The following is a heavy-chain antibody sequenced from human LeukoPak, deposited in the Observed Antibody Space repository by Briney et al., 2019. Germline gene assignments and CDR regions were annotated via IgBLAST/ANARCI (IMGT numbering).Heavy chain of an antibody. CDR3: ARVFQISGSGRGY. D-gene: IGHD3-10*01. Sequence: GGSLRLSCAASGFTFSSYSMNWVRQAPGKGLEWVSSIRSHSSYIYYADSVKGRFTISRDNAKNSMYLQMNSLRAEDTAVYYCARVFQISGSGRGYWGQGTLVTVSS. J-gene: IGHJ4*02. CDR2: IRSHSSYI. CDR1: GFTFSSYS. V-gene: IGHV3-21*01.